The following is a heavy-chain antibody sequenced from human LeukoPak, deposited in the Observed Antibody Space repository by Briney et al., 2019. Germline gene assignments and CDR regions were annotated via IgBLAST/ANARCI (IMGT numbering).Heavy chain of an antibody. D-gene: IGHD1-7*01. CDR3: ARDLVDNWNSLPIFDY. CDR2: IYTSGST. J-gene: IGHJ4*02. V-gene: IGHV4-4*07. CDR1: GGSISSYY. Sequence: KPSETLSLTCTVSGGSISSYYWSWIRQPAGKGLEWIGRIYTSGSTNYNPSLKSRVTMSVDTSKNQFSLKLSSVTAADTAVYYCARDLVDNWNSLPIFDYWGQGTLVTVSS.